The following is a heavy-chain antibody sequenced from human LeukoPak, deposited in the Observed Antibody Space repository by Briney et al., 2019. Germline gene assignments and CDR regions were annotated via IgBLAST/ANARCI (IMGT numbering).Heavy chain of an antibody. Sequence: GSLRLSCAASGFTVSSNYMSWVRQAPGKGLEWVSVSYTGGNTHYADSVKGRFTLSRDNSKNTVYLQMNSLRVEDTAMYYCASISDLLYYFDSWGQGTLVTVSS. CDR2: SYTGGNT. V-gene: IGHV3-66*01. CDR3: ASISDLLYYFDS. J-gene: IGHJ4*02. CDR1: GFTVSSNY.